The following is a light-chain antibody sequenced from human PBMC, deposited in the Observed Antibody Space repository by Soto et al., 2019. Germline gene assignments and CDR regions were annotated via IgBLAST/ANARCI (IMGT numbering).Light chain of an antibody. CDR2: DVS. V-gene: IGLV2-14*03. CDR3: NSYAGTSYV. CDR1: SSDVGAYNY. J-gene: IGLJ1*01. Sequence: QSALTQPASVSGTPGQSITISCTGTSSDVGAYNYVSWYQQYPGKAPKLIIYDVSNRPSGVSCRFSGSKSGNTASLTISELQAEDEADYYCNSYAGTSYVFGTGTKVT.